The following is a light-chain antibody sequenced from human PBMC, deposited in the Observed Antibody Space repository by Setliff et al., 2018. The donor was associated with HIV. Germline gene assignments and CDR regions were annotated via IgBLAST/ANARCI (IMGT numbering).Light chain of an antibody. CDR1: SRDVGGYNY. CDR2: EVR. Sequence: QSVLTQSASVSGSPGQSITISCTGTSRDVGGYNYVSWYQQHPGKAPKLIIYEVRNRPSGVSNRFSGSKSGNTASLTISGLQTEDEADYYCSSYAITNTLPFGTGTKVTVL. CDR3: SSYAITNTLP. J-gene: IGLJ1*01. V-gene: IGLV2-14*01.